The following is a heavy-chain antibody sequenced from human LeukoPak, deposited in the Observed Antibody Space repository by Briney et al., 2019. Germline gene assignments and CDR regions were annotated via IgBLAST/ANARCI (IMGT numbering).Heavy chain of an antibody. D-gene: IGHD6-13*01. CDR2: VSSDGNSK. CDR3: AKDGGRAAAGTVDS. J-gene: IGHJ4*02. CDR1: GFTFSNYA. Sequence: GGSLRLSCAASGFTFSNYAMLWVRQAPGKGLEWVAVVSSDGNSKYYADSMKGRFTISRDNSKNTLYLQINSLRADDTAVFYCAKDGGRAAAGTVDSWGQGALVTVSS. V-gene: IGHV3-30*18.